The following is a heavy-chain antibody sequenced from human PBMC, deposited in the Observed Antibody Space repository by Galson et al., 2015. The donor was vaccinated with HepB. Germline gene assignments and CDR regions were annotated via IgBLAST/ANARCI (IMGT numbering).Heavy chain of an antibody. Sequence: SVKVSCKASGGTFSSYAISWVRQAPGQGLEWMGGIIPIFGTANYAQKFQGRVTITADESTSTAYMELSSLRSEDTAVYYCARGHGIVGATPTGWYFDLWGRGTLVTVSS. J-gene: IGHJ2*01. CDR3: ARGHGIVGATPTGWYFDL. CDR1: GGTFSSYA. CDR2: IIPIFGTA. V-gene: IGHV1-69*13. D-gene: IGHD1-26*01.